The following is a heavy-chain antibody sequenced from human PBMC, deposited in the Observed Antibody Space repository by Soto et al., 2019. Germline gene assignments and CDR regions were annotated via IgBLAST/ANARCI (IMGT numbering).Heavy chain of an antibody. CDR2: IIPMLTVT. Sequence: QVHLEQSGAEVKKPGSSVKVSCKAAGGTFSTYTLFWVRQAPGQGLEWMGRIIPMLTVTNSAQKFQGRVTLTADKSTSTAFMELTSLTSDDTAVYYCSIGSWSAETFDVWGQGTMVTVSS. D-gene: IGHD2-2*01. J-gene: IGHJ3*01. CDR3: SIGSWSAETFDV. V-gene: IGHV1-69*02. CDR1: GGTFSTYT.